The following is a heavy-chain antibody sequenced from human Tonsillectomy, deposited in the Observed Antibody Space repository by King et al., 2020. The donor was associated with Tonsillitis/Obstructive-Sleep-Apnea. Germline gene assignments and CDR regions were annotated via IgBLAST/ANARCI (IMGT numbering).Heavy chain of an antibody. CDR2: IYDSGST. D-gene: IGHD3-3*01. CDR3: ARLLYYDVPMPAVVYYFDY. V-gene: IGHV4-59*08. Sequence: QLQESGPGLVKPSETLSLTCTVSSGSISSYYWSWIRQPPGKGLEWIGYIYDSGSTNYNPSLKSRATISLDTSKKQFSLKLTSVTAADTAIYYCARLLYYDVPMPAVVYYFDYWGQGTLVTVSS. J-gene: IGHJ4*02. CDR1: SGSISSYY.